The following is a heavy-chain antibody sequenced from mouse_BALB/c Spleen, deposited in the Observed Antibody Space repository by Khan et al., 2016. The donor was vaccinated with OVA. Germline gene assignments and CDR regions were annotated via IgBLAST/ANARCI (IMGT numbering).Heavy chain of an antibody. Sequence: EVQLVESGGGLVRPGGSLKLSCAASGFTFSRYALSWVRQTPEKRLEWVAEISKSGSNTYYPDTVTGRFTISRDNAKNTLYLEMSSLRFEDTAMWYCARSRYYGSSPDLFAYWGQGTLVTVSA. D-gene: IGHD1-1*01. J-gene: IGHJ3*01. CDR3: ARSRYYGSSPDLFAY. V-gene: IGHV5-9-4*01. CDR1: GFTFSRYA. CDR2: ISKSGSNT.